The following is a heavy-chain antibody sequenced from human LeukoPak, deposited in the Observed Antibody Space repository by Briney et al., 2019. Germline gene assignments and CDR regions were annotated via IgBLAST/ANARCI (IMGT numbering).Heavy chain of an antibody. CDR2: ISGDGGST. V-gene: IGHV3-43*02. J-gene: IGHJ4*02. D-gene: IGHD3-22*01. CDR1: GFTFDDYA. CDR3: AKVGREDSSGYSNFDY. Sequence: GGSLRLSCAASGFTFDDYAMHWVRQAPGKGLEWVSLISGDGGSTYYADSVKGRFTISRDNSKNSLYLQMNSLRTEDTALYYCAKVGREDSSGYSNFDYWGQGTLVTVSS.